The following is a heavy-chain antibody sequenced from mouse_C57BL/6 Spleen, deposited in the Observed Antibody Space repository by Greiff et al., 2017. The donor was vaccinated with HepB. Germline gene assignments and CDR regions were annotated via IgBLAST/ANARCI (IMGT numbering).Heavy chain of an antibody. CDR2: INPSSGYT. CDR1: GYTFTSYW. Sequence: VQLQQSGAELAKPGASVKLSCKASGYTFTSYWMHWVKQRPGQGLEWIGYINPSSGYTKYNQKFKDKATLTADKSSSTAYMQLSSLNYEDSAFYYCAVLYYGNPVFAYWGQGTLVTVSA. CDR3: AVLYYGNPVFAY. J-gene: IGHJ3*01. V-gene: IGHV1-7*01. D-gene: IGHD2-1*01.